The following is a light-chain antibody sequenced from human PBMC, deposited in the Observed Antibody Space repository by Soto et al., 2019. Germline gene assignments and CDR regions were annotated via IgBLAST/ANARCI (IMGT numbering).Light chain of an antibody. J-gene: IGKJ4*01. Sequence: EIVLTQSPASLSLSPGERATLSCRASHSVSNFFAWYQQKPGQAPRLLIYGTSNRATGIPARFSGSGSGTDFTLTISSLEPEDFAVYYCQQHSSWPLTFGGGTKVDIK. CDR1: HSVSNF. CDR2: GTS. CDR3: QQHSSWPLT. V-gene: IGKV3-11*01.